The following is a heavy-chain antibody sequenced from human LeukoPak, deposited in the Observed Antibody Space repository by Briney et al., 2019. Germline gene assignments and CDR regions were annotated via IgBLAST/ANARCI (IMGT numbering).Heavy chain of an antibody. J-gene: IGHJ3*02. V-gene: IGHV3-30*19. CDR1: GFTFSSYG. CDR3: ARAREHDAFDI. Sequence: PGRSLRLSCAASGFTFSSYGMHWVRQAPGKGLEWVAVIWYDGSNKYYADSVKGRFTISRDNSKNTLYLQMNSLRAEDTAVYYCARAREHDAFDIWGQGTMVTVSS. CDR2: IWYDGSNK.